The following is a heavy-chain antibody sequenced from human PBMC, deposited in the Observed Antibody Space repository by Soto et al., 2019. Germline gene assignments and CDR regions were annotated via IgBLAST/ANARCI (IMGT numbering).Heavy chain of an antibody. V-gene: IGHV1-18*01. J-gene: IGHJ4*02. CDR3: ARDRERTTGTTEGVDY. CDR1: GYTFTSYG. D-gene: IGHD1-1*01. CDR2: ISAYNGNT. Sequence: ASVKVSCKASGYTFTSYGISWVRQAPGQGLEWMGWISAYNGNTNYAQKLQGRVTMTTDTSTSTAYMELRSLRSDDTAVYYCARDRERTTGTTEGVDYWGQGTLVTVSS.